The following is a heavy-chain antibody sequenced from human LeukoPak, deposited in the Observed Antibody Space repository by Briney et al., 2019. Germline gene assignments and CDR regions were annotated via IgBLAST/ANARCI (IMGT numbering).Heavy chain of an antibody. CDR1: GDSVSSNSAA. Sequence: SQTLSLTCAISGDSVSSNSAAWNWIRQSPSRGLEWLGRTYYRSKWYNDYAVSVKSRITINPDTSKNHFSLQLNSVTPEDTAVYYCARDVWFGDFSSAYYYGMDVWGQGTTVTVSS. D-gene: IGHD3-10*01. J-gene: IGHJ6*02. V-gene: IGHV6-1*01. CDR2: TYYRSKWYN. CDR3: ARDVWFGDFSSAYYYGMDV.